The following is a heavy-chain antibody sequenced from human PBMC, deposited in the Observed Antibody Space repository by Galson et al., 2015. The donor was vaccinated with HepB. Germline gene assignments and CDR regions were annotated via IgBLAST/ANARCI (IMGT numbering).Heavy chain of an antibody. Sequence: SLRLSCAASGFTFSSYAMSWVRQAPGKGLEWVSVISGSGGTTYYADSVQGRFTISRDNSNNTPYLQMNSLRAEDTAVYYCAKVPADYYGSGSYQWGQGTLVTVSS. CDR3: AKVPADYYGSGSYQ. J-gene: IGHJ4*02. V-gene: IGHV3-23*01. D-gene: IGHD3-10*01. CDR1: GFTFSSYA. CDR2: ISGSGGTT.